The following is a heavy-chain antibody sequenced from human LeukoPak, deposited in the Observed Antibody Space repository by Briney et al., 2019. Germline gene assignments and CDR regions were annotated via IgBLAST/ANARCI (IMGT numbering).Heavy chain of an antibody. CDR3: ATYEKYSSGWYSPFDP. CDR1: GYSFTSYW. CDR2: IDPSDSYT. V-gene: IGHV5-10-1*01. D-gene: IGHD6-19*01. J-gene: IGHJ5*02. Sequence: GESLKISCKGSGYSFTSYWISWVRQMPGKGLGWMGRIDPSDSYTNYSPSFQGHVTISADKSISTAYLQWSSLKASDTAMYYCATYEKYSSGWYSPFDPWGQGTLVTVSS.